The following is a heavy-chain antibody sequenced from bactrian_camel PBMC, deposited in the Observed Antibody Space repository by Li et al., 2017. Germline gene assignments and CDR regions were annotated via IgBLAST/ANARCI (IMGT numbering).Heavy chain of an antibody. CDR1: GYTYARSY. J-gene: IGHJ4*01. D-gene: IGHD3*01. CDR3: ASGLRGFLKHEFGKFSGSFEF. V-gene: IGHV3S55*01. Sequence: HVQLVESGGGSVQTGGSLSLSCVASGYTYARSYMAWFRQVPGKEREGVANIHNDGRPYYVDSVKGRFILSQDNAKTTMFLQMNSLKPEDTATYFCASGLRGFLKHEFGKFSGSFEFWGQGTQVTVS. CDR2: IHNDGRP.